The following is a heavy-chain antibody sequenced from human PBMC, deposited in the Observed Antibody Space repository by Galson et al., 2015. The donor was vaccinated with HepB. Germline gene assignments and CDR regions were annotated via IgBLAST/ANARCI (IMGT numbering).Heavy chain of an antibody. CDR2: VTVTGNRP. V-gene: IGHV3-23*01. CDR1: GFTFNSYV. D-gene: IGHD3-3*01. Sequence: SLRLSCAASGFTFNSYVIGWVRQAPGRGLEWVSTVTVTGNRPYYADAVKGRFTISRDNSKNTVYLQMSSLRAEDTAVYYCARAIGLVNFDYWGQGTLVTVSS. CDR3: ARAIGLVNFDY. J-gene: IGHJ4*02.